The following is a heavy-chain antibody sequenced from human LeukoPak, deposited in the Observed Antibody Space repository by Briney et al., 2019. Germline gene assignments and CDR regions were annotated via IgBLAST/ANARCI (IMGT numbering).Heavy chain of an antibody. CDR3: ARVIPGYSYGPADY. J-gene: IGHJ4*02. D-gene: IGHD5-18*01. CDR1: GFTFSSYS. Sequence: GGSLRLSCAASGFTFSSYSMNWVRQAPGKGLEWVSSISSSSSYIYYADSVKGRFTISRDNAKNSLYLQMNSLRAEDTAVYYCARVIPGYSYGPADYWGQGTLVTVSS. V-gene: IGHV3-21*01. CDR2: ISSSSSYI.